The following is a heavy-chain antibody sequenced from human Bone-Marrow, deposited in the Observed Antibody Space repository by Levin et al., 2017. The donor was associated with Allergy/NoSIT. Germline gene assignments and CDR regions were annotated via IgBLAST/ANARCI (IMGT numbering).Heavy chain of an antibody. CDR3: IPSFNGWTTVTT. Sequence: PGGSLRLSCAVSGFTFRSYVMSWVRQAPGKGLEWVSVVGGSGGPTYYADSVKGRFTISRDNSKNTLYLQMNSLRAEDTAVYYCIPSFNGWTTVTTWGQGTLVAVSS. V-gene: IGHV3-23*01. CDR2: VGGSGGPT. CDR1: GFTFRSYV. J-gene: IGHJ5*02. D-gene: IGHD4-17*01.